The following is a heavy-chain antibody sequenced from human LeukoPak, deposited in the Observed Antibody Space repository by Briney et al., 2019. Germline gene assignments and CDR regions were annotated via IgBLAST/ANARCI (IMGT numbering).Heavy chain of an antibody. V-gene: IGHV3-30*04. J-gene: IGHJ4*02. Sequence: GGSLRLSCAASGFTFSSYAMHWVRQAPGKGLEWVAVISYDGSNKYYADSVKGRFTISRDNSKNTLYLQMNSLRAEDTAVYYCARDRWAVAGLFDYWGQGTLVTVSS. CDR2: ISYDGSNK. CDR3: ARDRWAVAGLFDY. D-gene: IGHD6-19*01. CDR1: GFTFSSYA.